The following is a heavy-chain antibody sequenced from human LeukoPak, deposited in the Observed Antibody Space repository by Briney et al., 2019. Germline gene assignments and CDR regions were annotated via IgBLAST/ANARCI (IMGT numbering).Heavy chain of an antibody. CDR3: ARLFWSGYYSDY. CDR2: IHYSGST. V-gene: IGHV4-39*01. J-gene: IGHJ4*02. Sequence: SETLSLTCTVSGGSISSSSYYWGWIRQPPGKGLEWIGSIHYSGSTYYNPSLKSRVTISVDTSKNQFFLRLISVTAADTAVYYCARLFWSGYYSDYWGQGILVTVSS. CDR1: GGSISSSSYY. D-gene: IGHD3-3*01.